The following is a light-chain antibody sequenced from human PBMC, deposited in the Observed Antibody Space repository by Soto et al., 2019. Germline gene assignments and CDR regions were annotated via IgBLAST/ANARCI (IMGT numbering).Light chain of an antibody. CDR3: MQGTHWPWT. CDR2: EVS. CDR1: QSLIHSDGSTY. Sequence: DVVMTQSPLSLPVTLGQPASISCTSSQSLIHSDGSTYLSWFQQRPGQSPRRLIYEVSDRDSGVPDRCSGRGSGSHFTLKISRVEAEDVGVYYCMQGTHWPWTFGQGTEVEIK. V-gene: IGKV2-30*02. J-gene: IGKJ1*01.